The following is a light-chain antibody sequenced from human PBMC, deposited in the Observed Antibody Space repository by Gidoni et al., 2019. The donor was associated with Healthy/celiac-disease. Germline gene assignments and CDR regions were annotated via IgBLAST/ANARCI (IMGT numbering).Light chain of an antibody. CDR3: RQRSNWPPIT. CDR1: QSVSSY. Sequence: EIVLTHSPATLSLSPGDRATLPCRASQSVSSYLAWYQQKPVQAPRLLIYDASNRATGITARFSGSWSGTAFTLTISSLEPEDFAVYYCRQRSNWPPITFXXXTRLEIK. V-gene: IGKV3-11*01. J-gene: IGKJ5*01. CDR2: DAS.